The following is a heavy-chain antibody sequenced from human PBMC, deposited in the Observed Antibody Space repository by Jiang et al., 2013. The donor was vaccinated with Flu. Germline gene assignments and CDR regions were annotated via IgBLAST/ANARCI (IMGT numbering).Heavy chain of an antibody. J-gene: IGHJ6*03. V-gene: IGHV1-69*01. Sequence: LVESGAEVKKPGSSVKVSCKASGGTFSSYAISWVRQAPGQGLEWMGGIIPIFGTANYAQKFQGRVTITADESTSTAYMELSSLRSEDTAVYYCASPREVVVPAAARPGYYYMDVWGKGTTVTVSS. CDR2: IIPIFGTA. D-gene: IGHD2-2*01. CDR1: GGTFSSYA. CDR3: ASPREVVVPAAARPGYYYMDV.